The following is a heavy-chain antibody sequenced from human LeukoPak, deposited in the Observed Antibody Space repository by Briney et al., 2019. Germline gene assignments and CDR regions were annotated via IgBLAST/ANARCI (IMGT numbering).Heavy chain of an antibody. V-gene: IGHV4-34*01. D-gene: IGHD6-19*01. CDR2: INHSGST. CDR3: ARQWLHTQCFDY. CDR1: GGSFSGYY. J-gene: IGHJ4*02. Sequence: SETLSLTCAVYGGSFSGYYWSWIRQPPGKGLEWIGEINHSGSTNYNPSLKSRVTISVDTSKNQFSLKLSSVTAADTAVYYCARQWLHTQCFDYWGQGTLVTVSS.